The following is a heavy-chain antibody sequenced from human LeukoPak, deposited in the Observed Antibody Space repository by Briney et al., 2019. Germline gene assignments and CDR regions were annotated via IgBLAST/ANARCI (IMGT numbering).Heavy chain of an antibody. J-gene: IGHJ4*02. D-gene: IGHD4-17*01. Sequence: PSETLSLTCAVSGYSISSGYYRGWIRQPPGKGLEWIGSIYHSGSTYYNPSLKSRVTISVDTSKNQFSLKLSSVTAADTAVYYCARGTIRYYFDYWGQGTLVTVSS. CDR1: GYSISSGYY. V-gene: IGHV4-38-2*01. CDR2: IYHSGST. CDR3: ARGTIRYYFDY.